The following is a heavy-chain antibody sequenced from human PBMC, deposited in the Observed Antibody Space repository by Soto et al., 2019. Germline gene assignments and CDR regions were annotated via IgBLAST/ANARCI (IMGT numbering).Heavy chain of an antibody. CDR1: GYSFTGYG. D-gene: IGHD5-12*01. CDR2: ITTYNGDT. CDR3: ARGRGYSLIPVVDDAVDV. V-gene: IGHV1-18*04. Sequence: ASVKVSCKASGYSFTGYGINWVGQAPGQGLQWLGRITTYNGDTNYAQNFQGRVTMTTDTSTSTTYMELRSLRSDDTAVYFCARGRGYSLIPVVDDAVDVWGQGTLVTVSS. J-gene: IGHJ3*01.